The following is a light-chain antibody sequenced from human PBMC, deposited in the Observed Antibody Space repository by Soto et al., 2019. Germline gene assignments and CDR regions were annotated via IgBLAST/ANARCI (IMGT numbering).Light chain of an antibody. V-gene: IGLV1-44*01. Sequence: QSVLTQPPSTSGTPGQRVTISCSGSSSNIGSNTVSWCQQLPGTAPKPLIYNNNQRPSGVPDRFSGSKSGTSASLAISGLQSEDEADYYCASWNDSMIGYVFGTGTNVTV. CDR1: SSNIGSNT. J-gene: IGLJ1*01. CDR2: NNN. CDR3: ASWNDSMIGYV.